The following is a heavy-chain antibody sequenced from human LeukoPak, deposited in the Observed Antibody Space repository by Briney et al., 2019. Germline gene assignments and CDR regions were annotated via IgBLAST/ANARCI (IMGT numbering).Heavy chain of an antibody. CDR3: ARAFGSG. J-gene: IGHJ4*02. CDR1: GGSISSGSYY. Sequence: SETLSLTCTVSGGSISSGSYYWSWIRQPAGKGLEWIGRIYTSGSTNYNPSLKSRVTISVDTSKNQFPLKLSSVTAADTAVYYCARAFGSGWGQGTLVTVSS. V-gene: IGHV4-61*02. D-gene: IGHD3-10*01. CDR2: IYTSGST.